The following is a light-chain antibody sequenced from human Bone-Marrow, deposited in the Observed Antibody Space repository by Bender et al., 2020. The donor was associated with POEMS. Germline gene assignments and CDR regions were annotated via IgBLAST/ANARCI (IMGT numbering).Light chain of an antibody. J-gene: IGLJ3*02. CDR2: EVN. Sequence: QSALTQPASVSGSPGQSITISCTGTSSDVGSYDLVSWYQQHPGKAPKFLIYEVNMRPSGVSNRFSGSRSGTSASLAISGLQSEDEADYYCAVWDDSLNGWVFGGGTKLTVL. CDR1: SSDVGSYDL. V-gene: IGLV2-14*02. CDR3: AVWDDSLNGWV.